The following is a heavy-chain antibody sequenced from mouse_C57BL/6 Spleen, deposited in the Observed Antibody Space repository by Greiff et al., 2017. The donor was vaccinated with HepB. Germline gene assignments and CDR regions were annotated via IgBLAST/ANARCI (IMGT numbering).Heavy chain of an antibody. D-gene: IGHD1-1*01. J-gene: IGHJ1*03. Sequence: EVKLQESVAELVRPGASVKLSCTASGFNIKNTYMHWVKQRPEQGLEWIGRINPANGNTKYAPKFQGKATITADTSSNTAYLQLSSLPSDDTAIYYCARDDYGSSLDVWGTGTTVTVSS. V-gene: IGHV14-3*01. CDR3: ARDDYGSSLDV. CDR2: INPANGNT. CDR1: GFNIKNTY.